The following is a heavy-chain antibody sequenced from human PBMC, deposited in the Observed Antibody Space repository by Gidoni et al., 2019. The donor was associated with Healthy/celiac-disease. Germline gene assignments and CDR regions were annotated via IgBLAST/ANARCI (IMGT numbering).Heavy chain of an antibody. J-gene: IGHJ4*02. V-gene: IGHV3-73*01. Sequence: ASGKGLEWVGRIRSKANSYATAYAASVKGRFTISRDDSKNTAYLQMNSLKTEDTAVYYCTRWNPAVADIDYWGQGTLVTVSS. CDR3: TRWNPAVADIDY. D-gene: IGHD6-19*01. CDR2: IRSKANSYAT.